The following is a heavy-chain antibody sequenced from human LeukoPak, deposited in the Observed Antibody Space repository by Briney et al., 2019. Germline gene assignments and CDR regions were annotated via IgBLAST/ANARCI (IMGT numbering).Heavy chain of an antibody. CDR3: ARRPHYDILTGYYGSNWFDP. J-gene: IGHJ5*02. Sequence: TPSETLSLTCTVSGGSIRTSSYYWSWIRQPPGKGPEWIGEINHSGSTNYNPSLKSRVTISVDTSKNQFSLKLSSVTAADTAVYYCARRPHYDILTGYYGSNWFDPWGQGTLVTVSS. CDR2: INHSGST. CDR1: GGSIRTSSYY. D-gene: IGHD3-9*01. V-gene: IGHV4-39*07.